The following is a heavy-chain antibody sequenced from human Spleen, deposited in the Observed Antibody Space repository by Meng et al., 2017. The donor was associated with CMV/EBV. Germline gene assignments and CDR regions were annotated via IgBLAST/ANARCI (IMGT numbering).Heavy chain of an antibody. D-gene: IGHD2-2*01. J-gene: IGHJ6*02. CDR2: ITSGSGSYI. V-gene: IGHV3-21*01. Sequence: GESLKISCAASGFNFSSYNMNWVRQAPGKGLEWVSSITSGSGSYIYYADTVKGRFTISRDNAKNSLYLQMNNLRAEDTAVYYCGGCSSTRCLHYYYGMVVWGQGTTVTVSS. CDR1: GFNFSSYN. CDR3: GGCSSTRCLHYYYGMVV.